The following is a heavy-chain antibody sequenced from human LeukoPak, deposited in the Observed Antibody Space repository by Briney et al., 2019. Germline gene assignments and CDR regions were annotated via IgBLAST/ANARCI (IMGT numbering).Heavy chain of an antibody. CDR2: IYYSGST. J-gene: IGHJ4*02. D-gene: IGHD3-3*01. Sequence: KPSETLSLTCTVSVGSIRSYYWSWIRQPPGKGLEWIGYIYYSGSTNYNPSLKSRVTISVDTSKNQFSLKLSSVTAADTAVYYCARHGGHFDYWGQGTLVTVSS. CDR1: VGSIRSYY. V-gene: IGHV4-59*08. CDR3: ARHGGHFDY.